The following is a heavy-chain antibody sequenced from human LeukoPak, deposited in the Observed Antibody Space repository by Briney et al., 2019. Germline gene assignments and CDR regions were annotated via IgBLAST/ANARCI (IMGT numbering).Heavy chain of an antibody. CDR1: GFTFSSYD. V-gene: IGHV3-13*01. CDR2: IGTAGDT. J-gene: IGHJ4*02. Sequence: GGSLRLSCAASGFTFSSYDMHWVRRATGKGLEWVSAIGTAGDTYYLGSVKGRFTISRENAKNSLYLQMNSLRAEDTAVYYCARARGDYYDSWGQGTLVTVSS. CDR3: ARARGDYYDS. D-gene: IGHD3-22*01.